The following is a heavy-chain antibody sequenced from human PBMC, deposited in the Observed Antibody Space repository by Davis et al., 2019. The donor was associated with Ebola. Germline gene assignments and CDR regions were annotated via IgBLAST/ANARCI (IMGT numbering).Heavy chain of an antibody. Sequence: GGSLRLSCTASAFTFSSYAMHWVRQAPGKGLESVSRISTNGGNTYYAESVKGRFTISRDNSKDTLYLQMRSLRTEDTAVYYCVKDRFTVVVVHGGFDYWGQGTLVTVSS. CDR3: VKDRFTVVVVHGGFDY. CDR2: ISTNGGNT. V-gene: IGHV3-64D*06. J-gene: IGHJ4*02. CDR1: AFTFSSYA. D-gene: IGHD2-15*01.